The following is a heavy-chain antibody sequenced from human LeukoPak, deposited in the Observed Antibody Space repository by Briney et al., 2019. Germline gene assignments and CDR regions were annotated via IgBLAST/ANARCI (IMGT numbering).Heavy chain of an antibody. V-gene: IGHV3-30*03. CDR1: GFTFSSYG. D-gene: IGHD2-15*01. CDR3: ATTRRGYCSGGSCYSYYYYGMDV. CDR2: ISYDGSNK. J-gene: IGHJ6*04. Sequence: PGRSLRLSCAASGFTFSSYGMHWVRQAPGKGLEWVAVISYDGSNKYYADSVKGRFTISRDSSKNTLYLQMNSLRAEDTAVYYCATTRRGYCSGGSCYSYYYYGMDVWGKGTTVTVSS.